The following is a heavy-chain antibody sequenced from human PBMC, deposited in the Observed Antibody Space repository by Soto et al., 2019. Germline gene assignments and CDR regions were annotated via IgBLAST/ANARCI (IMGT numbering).Heavy chain of an antibody. CDR1: GFTFSSYA. Sequence: GGSLRLSCAASGFTFSSYAMSWVRQAPGKGLEWVSVISGSGGSTHYADSVKGRSTISRDNSKNTLHLQVNSLRGEDTAVYYCAKEADISVYYPDYWGQGTQVTVSS. V-gene: IGHV3-23*01. D-gene: IGHD3-22*01. CDR3: AKEADISVYYPDY. CDR2: ISGSGGST. J-gene: IGHJ4*02.